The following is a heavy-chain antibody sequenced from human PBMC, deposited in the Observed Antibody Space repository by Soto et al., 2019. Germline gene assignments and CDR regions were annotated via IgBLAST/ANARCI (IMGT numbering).Heavy chain of an antibody. CDR2: ISGSGGST. D-gene: IGHD6-13*01. CDR1: GFTFSSYA. J-gene: IGHJ4*02. CDR3: AKMWGIAAAGTYFDY. V-gene: IGHV3-23*01. Sequence: PGGSLRLSCAASGFTFSSYAMSWVRQAPGEGLEWVSAISGSGGSTYYADSVKGRFTISRDNSKNTLYLQMNSLRAEDTAVYYCAKMWGIAAAGTYFDYWGQGTLVTVSS.